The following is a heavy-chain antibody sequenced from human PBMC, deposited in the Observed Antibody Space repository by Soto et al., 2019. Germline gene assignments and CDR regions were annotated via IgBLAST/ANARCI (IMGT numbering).Heavy chain of an antibody. V-gene: IGHV3-30-3*01. J-gene: IGHJ4*02. CDR3: ARGGDTASLFDY. CDR2: ISYDGSNK. D-gene: IGHD5-18*01. CDR1: GFTFSSYA. Sequence: GGSLRLSCAASGFTFSSYAMHWVRQAPGKGLEWVAVISYDGSNKYYADSVKGRFTISRDNSKNTLYLQMNSLRAEDTAVYYCARGGDTASLFDYWGQGTLVTVSS.